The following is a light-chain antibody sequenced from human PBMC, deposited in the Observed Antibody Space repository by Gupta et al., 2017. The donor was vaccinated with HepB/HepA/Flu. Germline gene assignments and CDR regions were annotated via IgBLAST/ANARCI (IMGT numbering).Light chain of an antibody. Sequence: DIQMTQSPSTLSASVGDRVTITCRASQSISDWLAWYQQKPGKAPKLLIYKASSLESGVPSRFSGSGSGTEFTLTISSLQPDDFATYYCHQYISYSLTFGGGTKVDIK. CDR2: KAS. V-gene: IGKV1-5*03. CDR3: HQYISYSLT. CDR1: QSISDW. J-gene: IGKJ4*01.